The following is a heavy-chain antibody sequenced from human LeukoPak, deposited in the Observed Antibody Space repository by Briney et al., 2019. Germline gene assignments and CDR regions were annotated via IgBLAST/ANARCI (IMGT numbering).Heavy chain of an antibody. V-gene: IGHV3-53*01. J-gene: IGHJ5*02. CDR1: GFTVSSSY. CDR3: ARGPGGYSYGS. D-gene: IGHD5-18*01. Sequence: HPGGSLRLSCAASGFTVSSSYMSWVRQAPGKGLEWVSVIYSGGSTYYADSVKGRFTISRDNSKNTLYLQMNSLRAEDTAVYYCARGPGGYSYGSWGQGTLVTVSS. CDR2: IYSGGST.